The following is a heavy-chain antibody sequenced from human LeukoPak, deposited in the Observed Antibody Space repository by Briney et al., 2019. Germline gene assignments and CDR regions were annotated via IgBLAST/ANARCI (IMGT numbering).Heavy chain of an antibody. CDR1: GFTFSSYW. V-gene: IGHV3-7*01. J-gene: IGHJ4*02. CDR3: ARDRGYSSFDY. CDR2: IKQEGSEK. Sequence: GGSLRLSCAASGFTFSSYWMSWVRQAPGKGLEWVANIKQEGSEKYYVDSVKGRFTISRDNAKNSVYLQMNSLRAEDTAVYYCARDRGYSSFDYWGQGTLVTVSS. D-gene: IGHD6-19*01.